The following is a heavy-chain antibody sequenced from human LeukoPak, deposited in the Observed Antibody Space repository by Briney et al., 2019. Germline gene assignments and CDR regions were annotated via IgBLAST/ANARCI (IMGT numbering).Heavy chain of an antibody. D-gene: IGHD6-13*01. CDR2: IYPRDSDT. V-gene: IGHV5-51*01. Sequence: GESLKISCKGSGYNFARYWIAWVRQMPGKGLEWMGIIYPRDSDTRYSPSFQGQITISADKSINTAYLQWSSLKASDTAMYYCARQDGYGLYYFDYWGQGTLVTVSS. CDR3: ARQDGYGLYYFDY. J-gene: IGHJ4*02. CDR1: GYNFARYW.